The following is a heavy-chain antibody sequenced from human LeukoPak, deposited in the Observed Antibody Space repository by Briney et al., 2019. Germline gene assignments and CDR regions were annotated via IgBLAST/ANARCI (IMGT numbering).Heavy chain of an antibody. CDR3: ARHGEPYYYGSGFDY. D-gene: IGHD3-10*01. Sequence: GAPLEISCKGSGSSFTSYWIGWVRQMPGKGLEWMGIIYPGDSDTRYSPSFQGQVTISADKSISTAYLQWSSLKASDTAMYYCARHGEPYYYGSGFDYWGQGTLVTVSS. CDR2: IYPGDSDT. V-gene: IGHV5-51*01. J-gene: IGHJ4*02. CDR1: GSSFTSYW.